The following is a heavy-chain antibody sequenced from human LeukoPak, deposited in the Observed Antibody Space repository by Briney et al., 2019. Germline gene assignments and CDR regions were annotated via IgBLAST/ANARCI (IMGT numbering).Heavy chain of an antibody. D-gene: IGHD3-10*01. V-gene: IGHV3-7*03. Sequence: PGGSLRLSCAASGFTFSSYWMSCPRLAPGKGLEWVANINQAGSDKYYVDSVKGRFTISRDNAKNSLYLQMSSLRAEDTAVYYCATSTFVRGGSGYWGQGTLVTVSS. J-gene: IGHJ4*02. CDR2: INQAGSDK. CDR3: ATSTFVRGGSGY. CDR1: GFTFSSYW.